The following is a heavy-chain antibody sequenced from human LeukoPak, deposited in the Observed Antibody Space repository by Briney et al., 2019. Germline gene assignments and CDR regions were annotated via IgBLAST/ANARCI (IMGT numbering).Heavy chain of an antibody. J-gene: IGHJ6*02. CDR2: IYYSGST. D-gene: IGHD6-13*01. Sequence: SETLSLTCTVSGGSISSSSYYWGWIRQPPGKGLEWIGSIYYSGSTYYNPSLKSRVTISVDTSKNQFSLKLSSVTAADTAVYYCASGIAAAGTNYYYGMDVWGQGTTVTVSS. CDR1: GGSISSSSYY. V-gene: IGHV4-39*01. CDR3: ASGIAAAGTNYYYGMDV.